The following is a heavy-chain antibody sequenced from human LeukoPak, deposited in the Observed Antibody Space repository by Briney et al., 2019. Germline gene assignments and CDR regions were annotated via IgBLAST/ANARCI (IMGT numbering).Heavy chain of an antibody. Sequence: PGGSLRLSCVVPGFTVSSNYLTWVRQAPGKGLEWVSVIYTGGSTYYADSVKGRFTISRDNSKNTLYLQMNSLRVEDTAVYYCASQVVARGFDYWGQGTLVTVSS. CDR1: GFTVSSNY. D-gene: IGHD2-15*01. V-gene: IGHV3-53*01. CDR2: IYTGGST. J-gene: IGHJ4*02. CDR3: ASQVVARGFDY.